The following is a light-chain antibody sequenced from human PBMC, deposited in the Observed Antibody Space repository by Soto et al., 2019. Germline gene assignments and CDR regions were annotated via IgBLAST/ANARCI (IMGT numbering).Light chain of an antibody. CDR3: QQYNNWPLT. V-gene: IGKV3-15*01. CDR2: AAS. Sequence: EIVLTQYPATLSSSPGERATLSCRASQSISSNLAWYQQKPGQAPSLLIYAASTRATGLPARFSGSASGTEFTLTISSLQSEDFAVYSCQQYNNWPLTFGQGTKVDIK. J-gene: IGKJ1*01. CDR1: QSISSN.